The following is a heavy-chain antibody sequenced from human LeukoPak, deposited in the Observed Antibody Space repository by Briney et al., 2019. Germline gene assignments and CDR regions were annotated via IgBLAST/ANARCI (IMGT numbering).Heavy chain of an antibody. CDR1: GYTFTGYY. D-gene: IGHD3-16*01. V-gene: IGHV1-2*02. J-gene: IGHJ3*02. CDR2: INPNSGGT. Sequence: ASVKVSCKASGYTFTGYYMHWVRQAPGQGLEWMGWINPNSGGTNYAQKFQGRVTMTRDTSISTAYMELSRLRSDDTAVYYCATTKAPAAIERGEGTLEIWGQGTMVIVSS. CDR3: ATTKAPAAIERGEGTLEI.